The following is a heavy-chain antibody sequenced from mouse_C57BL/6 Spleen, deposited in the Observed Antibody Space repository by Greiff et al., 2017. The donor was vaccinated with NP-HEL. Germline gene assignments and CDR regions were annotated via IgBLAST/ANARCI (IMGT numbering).Heavy chain of an antibody. CDR2: ISSGGSYT. D-gene: IGHD3-2*02. CDR3: ARHRDSSGYYYAMDY. V-gene: IGHV5-6*01. J-gene: IGHJ4*01. CDR1: GFTFSSYG. Sequence: EVKLVESGGDLVKPGGSLKLSCAASGFTFSSYGMSWVRQTPDKRLEWVATISSGGSYTYYPDSVKGRFTISRDNAKNTLDLQMSSLKSEDTAMYYCARHRDSSGYYYAMDYWGQGTSVTVSS.